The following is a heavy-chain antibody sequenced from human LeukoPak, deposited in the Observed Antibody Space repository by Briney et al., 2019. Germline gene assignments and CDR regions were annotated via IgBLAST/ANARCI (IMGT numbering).Heavy chain of an antibody. Sequence: ASVKVSCKVSGYTFTDYYMHWVQQAPGKGLEWMGLVDPEDGETIYAEKFQGRVTITADTSTDTAYMELSSLRSEDTAVYYCATLGSSGYLYYFDYWGQGALVTVSS. J-gene: IGHJ4*02. CDR1: GYTFTDYY. V-gene: IGHV1-69-2*01. CDR2: VDPEDGET. CDR3: ATLGSSGYLYYFDY. D-gene: IGHD3-22*01.